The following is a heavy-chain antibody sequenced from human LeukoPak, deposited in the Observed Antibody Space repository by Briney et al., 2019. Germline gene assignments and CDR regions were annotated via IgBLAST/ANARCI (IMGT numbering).Heavy chain of an antibody. D-gene: IGHD3-22*01. CDR3: ARDQAYYDSSGYGDY. CDR1: GFTLSSYS. J-gene: IGHJ4*02. V-gene: IGHV3-48*04. Sequence: PGGTLRLSCAASGFTLSSYSLNWVRQAPGKGLEWVSYISSRSNTIYYADSVKGRFTISRDNAKNSLYLQMNSLRAEDTAVYYCARDQAYYDSSGYGDYWGQGTLVTVSS. CDR2: ISSRSNTI.